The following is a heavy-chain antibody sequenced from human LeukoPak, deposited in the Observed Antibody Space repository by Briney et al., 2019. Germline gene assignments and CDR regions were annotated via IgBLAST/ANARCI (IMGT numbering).Heavy chain of an antibody. CDR2: IYYSGSN. D-gene: IGHD3-10*01. CDR3: AGTMVRGSGWFEP. V-gene: IGHV4-59*01. CDR1: GGSISSYY. Sequence: SETLSFTCTVSGGSISSYYWRWIRHPPGHGLEWFGYIYYSGSNNYNPSLKSRVTISVDTSKNQFALKLSSVTAADTAVYACAGTMVRGSGWFEPWGQGTLVTVS. J-gene: IGHJ5*02.